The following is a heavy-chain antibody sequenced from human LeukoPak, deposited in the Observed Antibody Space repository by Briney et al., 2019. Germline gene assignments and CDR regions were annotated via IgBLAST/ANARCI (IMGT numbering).Heavy chain of an antibody. J-gene: IGHJ6*03. D-gene: IGHD6-13*01. CDR2: IYTSGST. Sequence: PSQTLSLTCTVSGGSISSGSYYWSWIRQPAGKGLEWIGRIYTSGSTNYNPSLKSRVTISVDTSKNQFSLKLSSVTAADTAVYYCARGRQLATLCYYYYYMDVWGKGTTVTVSS. CDR3: ARGRQLATLCYYYYYMDV. V-gene: IGHV4-61*02. CDR1: GGSISSGSYY.